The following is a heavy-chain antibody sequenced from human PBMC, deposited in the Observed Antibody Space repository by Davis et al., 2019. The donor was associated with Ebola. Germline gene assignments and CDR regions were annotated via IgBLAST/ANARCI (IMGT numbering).Heavy chain of an antibody. V-gene: IGHV3-21*04. CDR1: GFTFSSYS. D-gene: IGHD3/OR15-3a*01. Sequence: GGSLRLSCAASGFTFSSYSMNWVRQAPGKGLEWVSSISSRSYYIYYADSLKGRFTISRDNAKNSLFLEMNSLRAEDTALYYCASGDGRGRSYDMDVWGQGTTVTVSS. CDR2: ISSRSYYI. CDR3: ASGDGRGRSYDMDV. J-gene: IGHJ6*02.